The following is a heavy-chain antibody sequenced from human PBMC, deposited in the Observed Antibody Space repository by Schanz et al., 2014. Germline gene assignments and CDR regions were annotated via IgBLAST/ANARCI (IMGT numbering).Heavy chain of an antibody. J-gene: IGHJ6*02. D-gene: IGHD3-10*01. CDR1: GGTFSSFG. CDR3: ARAKRFGDMDV. Sequence: VQLEQSGAEVKKPGSSVKVSCKASGGTFSSFGINWVRQAPGQGLEWMGRIVPIAGITNYAQRFQGRVTITADKSSDTAYMELSSLRSEDTAMYYCARAKRFGDMDVWGQGTTXTVSS. CDR2: IVPIAGIT. V-gene: IGHV1-69*04.